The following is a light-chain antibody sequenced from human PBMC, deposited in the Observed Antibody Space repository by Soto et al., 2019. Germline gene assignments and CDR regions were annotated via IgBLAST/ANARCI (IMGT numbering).Light chain of an antibody. CDR2: GSS. J-gene: IGKJ2*01. CDR1: QSVSNNY. V-gene: IGKV3-20*01. Sequence: EGVLTQSPGTLSLSPGERATLSCRASQSVSNNYFAWYQQKPGQAPRLLIFGSSDRATGIPDMFSGSGSGTDFTLTISRLEPEDFAVYYCQPSGRSPPYTFGQGTKLEIK. CDR3: QPSGRSPPYT.